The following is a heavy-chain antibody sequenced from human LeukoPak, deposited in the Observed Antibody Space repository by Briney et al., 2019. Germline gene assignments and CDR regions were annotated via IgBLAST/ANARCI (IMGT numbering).Heavy chain of an antibody. Sequence: GGSLRLSCAASGFTFSSYSMNWVRQAPGKGLEWVSSISSSSSYIYYADSVKGRFTISRDNAKNSLYLQMNSLRAEDTAVYYCAREGDEYYDFWSGYDYWGQGTLVTVSS. CDR3: AREGDEYYDFWSGYDY. D-gene: IGHD3-3*01. J-gene: IGHJ4*02. CDR1: GFTFSSYS. CDR2: ISSSSSYI. V-gene: IGHV3-21*01.